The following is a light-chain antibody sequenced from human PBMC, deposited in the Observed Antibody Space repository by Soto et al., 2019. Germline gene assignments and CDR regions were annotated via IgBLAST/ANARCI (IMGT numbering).Light chain of an antibody. V-gene: IGLV2-14*01. CDR1: SSDVSAYNY. Sequence: QSVLTQPASVSGSPGQSITISCTGTSSDVSAYNYVSWYRQHPGNVPKLLIYEVSDRPSGVSSRFSGSKSGNTASLTISGLQAEDEAEYYCSSYTTSSTHVFGTGTKVTVL. J-gene: IGLJ1*01. CDR2: EVS. CDR3: SSYTTSSTHV.